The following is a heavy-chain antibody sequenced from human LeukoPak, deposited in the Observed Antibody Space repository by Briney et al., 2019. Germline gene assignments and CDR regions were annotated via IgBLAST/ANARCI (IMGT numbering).Heavy chain of an antibody. V-gene: IGHV1-46*01. J-gene: IGHJ4*02. D-gene: IGHD3-22*01. CDR2: INPSGGST. CDR1: GYTFTSYY. Sequence: GASVKVSCKASGYTFTSYYMHWVRQAPGQGLEWMGIINPSGGSTSYAQKFQGRVTMTRDTSTSTVYMELSSPRSEDTAVYYCARSPLAHYYDSSAANFDYWGQGTLVTVSS. CDR3: ARSPLAHYYDSSAANFDY.